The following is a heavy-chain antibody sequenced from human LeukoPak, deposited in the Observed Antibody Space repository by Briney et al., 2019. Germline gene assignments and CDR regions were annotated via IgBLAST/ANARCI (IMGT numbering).Heavy chain of an antibody. CDR1: GFTFTTYG. V-gene: IGHV3-23*01. D-gene: IGHD3-10*01. CDR3: ARVAGAAYYYYYYYYMDV. Sequence: PGGSLRLSCSASGFTFTTYGMNWVRQAPGKGLEWVSGIGGSGTRTYYADSVKGRFTISRDNAKNSLYLQMNSLRAEDTALYYCARVAGAAYYYYYYYYMDVWGKGPRSPSP. J-gene: IGHJ6*03. CDR2: IGGSGTRT.